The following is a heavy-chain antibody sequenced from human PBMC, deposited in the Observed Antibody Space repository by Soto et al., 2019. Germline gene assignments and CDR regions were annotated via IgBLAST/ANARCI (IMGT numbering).Heavy chain of an antibody. CDR1: GGSISNYY. D-gene: IGHD4-17*01. V-gene: IGHV4-4*07. CDR2: MYTSGST. J-gene: IGHJ6*02. CDR3: AREGYSDTYYYYGMDV. Sequence: PSETLSLTCTVSGGSISNYYWTWIRQPAGKGLEWIGRMYTSGSTNYNPSLKSRVTMSVDTSKNQFSLNLRSVTAADTAVYYCAREGYSDTYYYYGMDVWGQGTTVTVSS.